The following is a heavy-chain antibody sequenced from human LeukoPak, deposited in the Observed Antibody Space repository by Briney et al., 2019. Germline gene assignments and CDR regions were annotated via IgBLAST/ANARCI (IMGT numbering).Heavy chain of an antibody. Sequence: GGSLRLSCAASGFTLSSYWMTWVRQAPGKGLEWVANINQDGSEKNYVDSVKGRFTISRDNAKNSLYLQINSLRAEDTAVYYCARIQGSGYYAYWGQGTLVTV. J-gene: IGHJ4*02. CDR3: ARIQGSGYYAY. V-gene: IGHV3-7*01. D-gene: IGHD3-22*01. CDR2: INQDGSEK. CDR1: GFTLSSYW.